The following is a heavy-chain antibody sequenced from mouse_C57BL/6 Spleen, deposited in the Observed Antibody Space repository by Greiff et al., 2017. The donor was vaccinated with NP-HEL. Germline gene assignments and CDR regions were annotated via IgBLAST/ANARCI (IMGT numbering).Heavy chain of an antibody. Sequence: EVQLQQSGPELVKPGASVKMSCKASGYTFTDYNMHWVKQSHGKSLEWIGYINPNNGGTSYNQKFKGKATLTVNKSSSTAYMELRSLTSEDSAVYYCARWAYDLYYFDYWGQGTTLTVSS. J-gene: IGHJ2*01. CDR2: INPNNGGT. D-gene: IGHD2-3*01. V-gene: IGHV1-22*01. CDR1: GYTFTDYN. CDR3: ARWAYDLYYFDY.